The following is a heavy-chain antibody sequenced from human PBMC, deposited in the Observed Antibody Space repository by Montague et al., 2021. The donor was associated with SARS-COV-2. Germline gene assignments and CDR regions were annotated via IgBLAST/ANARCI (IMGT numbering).Heavy chain of an antibody. CDR1: GGSISSSSYY. Sequence: SETLSLTCTVSGGSISSSSYYWGWIRQPPGKGLEWIGNIFYSGSTFYNPSLKSRVTISVDTSKNQFSLKLSSVTAADTAVYYCARDGGTVITFLGVGYLRGRLDWFDPWGQGTLVTVSS. J-gene: IGHJ5*02. CDR2: IFYSGST. V-gene: IGHV4-39*07. CDR3: ARDGGTVITFLGVGYLRGRLDWFDP. D-gene: IGHD3-16*01.